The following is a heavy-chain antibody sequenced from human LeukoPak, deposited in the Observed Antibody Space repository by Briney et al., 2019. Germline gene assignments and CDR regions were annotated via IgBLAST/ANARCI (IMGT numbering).Heavy chain of an antibody. J-gene: IGHJ4*02. D-gene: IGHD3-10*01. CDR3: ARDVVDYGSGSYTA. CDR1: GYTFTSYD. CDR2: MNPNSGNT. Sequence: ASVKVSCKASGYTFTSYDINWVRQATGQGLEWMGWMNPNSGNTGYAQKFQGRVTMTRDTSISTAYMELSRLRSDDTAVYYCARDVVDYGSGSYTAWGQGTLVTVSS. V-gene: IGHV1-8*01.